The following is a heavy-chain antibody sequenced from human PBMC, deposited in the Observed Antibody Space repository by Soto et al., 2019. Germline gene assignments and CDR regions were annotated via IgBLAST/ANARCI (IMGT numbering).Heavy chain of an antibody. D-gene: IGHD6-13*01. CDR1: GFTFSGYA. J-gene: IGHJ4*01. Sequence: QVQLVESGGGVVQPGRSLRLSCAASGFTFSGYAMNWVRQAPGKGLEWVAVISYDGSIKYYADSVKDRFTISRDNSRDTLYLQMNSLRADDTAVYYCARRSPSQQLVVAPPDYWGQGTLVTVSS. CDR3: ARRSPSQQLVVAPPDY. CDR2: ISYDGSIK. V-gene: IGHV3-30-3*01.